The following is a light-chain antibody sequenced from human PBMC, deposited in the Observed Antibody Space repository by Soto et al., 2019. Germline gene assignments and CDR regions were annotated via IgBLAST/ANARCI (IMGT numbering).Light chain of an antibody. CDR2: GAS. Sequence: EIVLTQSPGTVSLSPSERAMLCCRASQSVSNNYLAWYQQKPGQAPRLLIYGASNRATGIPDRFSGSGSGTDFTLTISRLETEDFAVYYCQQYGSSGKFGQGTKVDIK. V-gene: IGKV3-20*01. CDR3: QQYGSSGK. CDR1: QSVSNNY. J-gene: IGKJ1*01.